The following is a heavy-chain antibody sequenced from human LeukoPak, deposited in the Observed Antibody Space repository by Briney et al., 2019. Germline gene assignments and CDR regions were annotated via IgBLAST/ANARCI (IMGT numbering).Heavy chain of an antibody. Sequence: GRFTISRDNAKNSLYLEMNSLRAEDTAMFYCARDRREGYNVLDYWGQGTLVTVSS. J-gene: IGHJ4*02. D-gene: IGHD5-24*01. CDR3: ARDRREGYNVLDY. V-gene: IGHV3-11*06.